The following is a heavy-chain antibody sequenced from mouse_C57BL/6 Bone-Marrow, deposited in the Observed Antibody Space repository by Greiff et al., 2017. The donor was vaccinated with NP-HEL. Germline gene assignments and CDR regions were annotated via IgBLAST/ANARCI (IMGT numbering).Heavy chain of an antibody. D-gene: IGHD4-1*01. CDR2: INPNNGGT. J-gene: IGHJ1*03. CDR3: ASFPGDLYFDV. CDR1: GYTFTDYN. V-gene: IGHV1-22*01. Sequence: EVQLQQSGPELVKPGASVKMSCKASGYTFTDYNMHWVKQSHGKSLEWIGYINPNNGGTSYNQKFKGKATLTVNKSSSTAYMELRSLTSEDSAVYYCASFPGDLYFDVWGTGTTVTVSS.